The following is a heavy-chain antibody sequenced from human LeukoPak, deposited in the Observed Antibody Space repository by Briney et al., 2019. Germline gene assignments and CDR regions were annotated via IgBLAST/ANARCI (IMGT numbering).Heavy chain of an antibody. J-gene: IGHJ3*02. D-gene: IGHD6-13*01. V-gene: IGHV1-2*02. Sequence: ASVKVSCKASGYTFTGYYMHWVRQAPGQGLEWMEWINPNSGGTNYAQKFQGRVTMTRDTSISTAYMELSRLRSDDTAVYYCARDSSWSDAFDIWGQGTMVTVSS. CDR2: INPNSGGT. CDR3: ARDSSWSDAFDI. CDR1: GYTFTGYY.